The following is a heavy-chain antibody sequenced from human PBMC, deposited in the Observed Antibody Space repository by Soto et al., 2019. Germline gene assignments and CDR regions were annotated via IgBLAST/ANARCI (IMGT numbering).Heavy chain of an antibody. CDR1: GGTFSSYA. CDR2: IIPIFGTA. J-gene: IGHJ6*02. V-gene: IGHV1-69*12. Sequence: QVQLVQSGAEVKKPGSSVKVSCKASGGTFSSYAISWVRQAPGQGLEWMGGIIPIFGTANYAPKFQGRVTISVDESASTAYMELSSLRSVDTAVYYCAGPPNSSRDYYGMDVWGQGATVAVAS. CDR3: AGPPNSSRDYYGMDV. D-gene: IGHD4-4*01.